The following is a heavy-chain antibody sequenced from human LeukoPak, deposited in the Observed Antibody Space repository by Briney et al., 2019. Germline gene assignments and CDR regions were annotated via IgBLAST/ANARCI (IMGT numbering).Heavy chain of an antibody. CDR1: GFTFSSYW. CDR3: ARSRAQDYFDY. V-gene: IGHV3-7*03. CDR2: IKQDGSEK. Sequence: GGSPRLSCAASGFTFSSYWMSWVRQAPGKGLEWVANIKQDGSEKYYVDSVKGRFTISRDNAKNSLYLQMNSLRAEDTAVYYCARSRAQDYFDYWGQGTLVTVSS. J-gene: IGHJ4*02.